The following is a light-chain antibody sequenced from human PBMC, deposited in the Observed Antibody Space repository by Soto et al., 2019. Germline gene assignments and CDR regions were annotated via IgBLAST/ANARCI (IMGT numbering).Light chain of an antibody. CDR1: TSKIGTNT. V-gene: IGLV1-44*01. CDR2: SND. CDR3: ATWDDSLNVV. J-gene: IGLJ2*01. Sequence: QSVLTQSPSASGTHGRRVSISCSGSTSKIGTNTVSWYQHVPGTAPKLLIYSNDQRPSAVPGRFSGSKSGTSASLAISGLLSEDEADYYCATWDDSLNVVFGGGTKLTVL.